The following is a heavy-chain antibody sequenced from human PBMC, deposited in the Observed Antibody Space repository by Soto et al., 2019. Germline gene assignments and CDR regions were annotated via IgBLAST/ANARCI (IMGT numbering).Heavy chain of an antibody. V-gene: IGHV4-4*07. Sequence: QVQLQESGPGLVKPSETLYLTCTVSGDFISNFYWSWIRQPAGKGLQSLGHISASGRSNYNPNLQSRVAMSLATSKNQFSMRLTSLSAADTAVSFCARGMGRDFDLWGRCTLVTVFS. CDR1: GDFISNFY. CDR2: ISASGRS. J-gene: IGHJ2*01. CDR3: ARGMGRDFDL. D-gene: IGHD2-8*01.